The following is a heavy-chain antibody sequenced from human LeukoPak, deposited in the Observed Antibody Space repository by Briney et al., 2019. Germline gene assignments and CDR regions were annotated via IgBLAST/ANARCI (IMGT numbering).Heavy chain of an antibody. CDR1: GYTLTELS. J-gene: IGHJ4*02. Sequence: ASVKVSCKVSGYTLTELSMHWVRQAPGKGLEWMGGFDPEDGETIYAQKFQGRVTMTEDTSTDTAYMEPSSLRSEDTAVYYCATDLRFSGIFDYWGQGTLVTVSS. CDR3: ATDLRFSGIFDY. V-gene: IGHV1-24*01. CDR2: FDPEDGET. D-gene: IGHD3-10*01.